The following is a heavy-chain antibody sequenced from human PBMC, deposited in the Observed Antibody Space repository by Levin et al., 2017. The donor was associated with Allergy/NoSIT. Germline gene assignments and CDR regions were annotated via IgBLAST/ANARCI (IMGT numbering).Heavy chain of an antibody. J-gene: IGHJ1*01. Sequence: SETLSLTCAVYGGSFSSYCWSWIRQPPGKGLEWIGEISHSGSTNYNPSLKSRVTISVDTSKNQFSLKLSSVTAADTAVYYCARTAHYDILTGPYAARYFQHWGQGTLVTVSS. CDR2: ISHSGST. CDR3: ARTAHYDILTGPYAARYFQH. CDR1: GGSFSSYC. D-gene: IGHD3-9*01. V-gene: IGHV4-34*01.